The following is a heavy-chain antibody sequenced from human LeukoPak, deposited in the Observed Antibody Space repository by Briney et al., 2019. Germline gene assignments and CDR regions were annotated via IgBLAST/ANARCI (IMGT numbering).Heavy chain of an antibody. CDR1: GFTFSSYA. Sequence: GGSLRLSCAASGFTFSSYAMHWVRQAPGKGLEWVAVISYDGSNKYYADSVKGRFTISRDNSKNTLYLQMDSLRAEDTAVYYCAKDLQWFGEYHRTAFDIWGQGTMVTVSS. V-gene: IGHV3-30-3*01. CDR3: AKDLQWFGEYHRTAFDI. CDR2: ISYDGSNK. D-gene: IGHD3-10*01. J-gene: IGHJ3*02.